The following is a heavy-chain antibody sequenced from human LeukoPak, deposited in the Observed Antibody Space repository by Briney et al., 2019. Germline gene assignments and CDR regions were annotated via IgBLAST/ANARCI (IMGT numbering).Heavy chain of an antibody. J-gene: IGHJ4*02. CDR1: GGSITSYC. D-gene: IGHD2-2*01. Sequence: SGTLSLTCTVSGGSITSYCWSWIRQPPGKGLEWIGYIYYSGSTNYNPSLKSRVTISVDTSKNQFSLKLTSVTAANTAVYYCARLGIGVVPSAMLGDYYFDYWGQGTLVTVSS. CDR2: IYYSGST. V-gene: IGHV4-59*12. CDR3: ARLGIGVVPSAMLGDYYFDY.